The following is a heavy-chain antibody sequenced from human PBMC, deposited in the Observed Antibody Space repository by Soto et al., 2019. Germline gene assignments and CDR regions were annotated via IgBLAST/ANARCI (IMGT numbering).Heavy chain of an antibody. D-gene: IGHD6-13*01. J-gene: IGHJ4*02. CDR3: ARKVQQLDPFYFDY. V-gene: IGHV4-34*01. CDR2: INHSGST. Sequence: SETLSLTCAVYGGSFSGYYWSWIRQPPGKGLEWIGEINHSGSTNYNPSLKSRVTISVDTSKNQFSLKLSSVTAADTAVYYCARKVQQLDPFYFDYWGQGTLVTVSS. CDR1: GGSFSGYY.